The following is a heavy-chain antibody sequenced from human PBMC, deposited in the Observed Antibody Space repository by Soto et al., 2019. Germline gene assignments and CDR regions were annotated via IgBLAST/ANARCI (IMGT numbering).Heavy chain of an antibody. V-gene: IGHV2-5*02. CDR2: IYWDDDE. J-gene: IGHJ4*02. CDR1: GFSLTTDGVG. Sequence: QITLKESGPTLVKPTQTLTLTCSFSGFSLTTDGVGVGWVRQPPGEALEWLALIYWDDDERYSPSLKTRLTITKDPSKNQVVLIMTNMAPVDTATYYCAHSRNLITEDAQVGDFVYWGQGTLVTVSS. D-gene: IGHD3-10*01. CDR3: AHSRNLITEDAQVGDFVY.